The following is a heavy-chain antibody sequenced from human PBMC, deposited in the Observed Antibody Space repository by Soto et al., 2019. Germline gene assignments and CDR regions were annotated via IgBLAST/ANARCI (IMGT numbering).Heavy chain of an antibody. CDR2: IYSGGST. Sequence: EVQLVESGGGLIQPGGSLRLSCAASGFTVSSNYMSWVRQAPGKGLEWVSVIYSGGSTYYADSVKGRFTISRDNSKNTLYLQINSLRAEDTAVYYCATDSSITMVRGVIIGDYYYGMDVWGQGTTVTVSS. D-gene: IGHD3-10*01. CDR1: GFTVSSNY. J-gene: IGHJ6*02. CDR3: ATDSSITMVRGVIIGDYYYGMDV. V-gene: IGHV3-53*01.